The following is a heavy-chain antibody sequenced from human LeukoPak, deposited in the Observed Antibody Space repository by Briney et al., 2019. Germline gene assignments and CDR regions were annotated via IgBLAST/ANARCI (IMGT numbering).Heavy chain of an antibody. J-gene: IGHJ4*02. CDR2: IYYSGST. Sequence: SETLSLTCTVSGGSISSSSYYWGWIRQPPGKGLEWIGSIYYSGSTYYNPSLKSRVTTSVDTSKNQFSLKLSSVTAADTAVYYCAREVIGLGDYFDYWGQGTLVTVSS. D-gene: IGHD2/OR15-2a*01. CDR3: AREVIGLGDYFDY. V-gene: IGHV4-39*07. CDR1: GGSISSSSYY.